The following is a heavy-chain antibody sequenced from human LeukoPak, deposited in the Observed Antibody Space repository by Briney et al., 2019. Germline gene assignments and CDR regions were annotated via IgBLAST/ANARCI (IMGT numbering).Heavy chain of an antibody. Sequence: GGSLRLSCVASGFTFRTYVMSWVRQAPGKGLEWVSGISDSGGTTYYVDSVKGRFTISRDNSKNTLYLQINSLRAEDMALYYCAKSSDGSTSFDQWGQGTLVTVSS. D-gene: IGHD2-2*01. V-gene: IGHV3-23*01. CDR1: GFTFRTYV. J-gene: IGHJ4*02. CDR2: ISDSGGTT. CDR3: AKSSDGSTSFDQ.